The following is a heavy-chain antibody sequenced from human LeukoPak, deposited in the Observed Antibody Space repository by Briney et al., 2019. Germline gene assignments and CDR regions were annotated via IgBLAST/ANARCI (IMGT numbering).Heavy chain of an antibody. CDR3: ARHRRYCSTSSCSYNWFDP. CDR2: IYYSGST. Sequence: SETLSLTCTVSGDSISSSTYSWGWIRQPPGKGLEWIGSIYYSGSTYYNPSPESRVTISVDTSKNQFSLKLSSVTAADTAVYYCARHRRYCSTSSCSYNWFDPWGQGTLVTVSS. CDR1: GDSISSSTYS. D-gene: IGHD2-2*01. J-gene: IGHJ5*02. V-gene: IGHV4-39*01.